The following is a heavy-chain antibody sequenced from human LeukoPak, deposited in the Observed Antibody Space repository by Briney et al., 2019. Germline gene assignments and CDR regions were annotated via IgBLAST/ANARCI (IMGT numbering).Heavy chain of an antibody. V-gene: IGHV4-59*08. Sequence: SETLSLTCTVSGGSISSYYWSWIRQPPGKGLEWIGYIYYSGSTNYDPSLKSRVTISVDTSKNQFSLKLSSVTAADTAVYYCARSWFGELPRNYYYGMDVWGQGTTVTVSS. D-gene: IGHD3-10*01. CDR3: ARSWFGELPRNYYYGMDV. J-gene: IGHJ6*02. CDR1: GGSISSYY. CDR2: IYYSGST.